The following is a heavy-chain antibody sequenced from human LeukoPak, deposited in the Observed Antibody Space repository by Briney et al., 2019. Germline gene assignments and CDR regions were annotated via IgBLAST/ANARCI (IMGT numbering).Heavy chain of an antibody. CDR1: GFTFDDYG. Sequence: RPGGSLRLSCAASGFTFDDYGMSWVRHAPGKGLEWVSGINWNGGSTGYADSVKGRFTISRDNSKNTLYLQMNSLGAADTAVYYCAKDRGTSLCDAFDIWGQGTMVTVSS. CDR3: AKDRGTSLCDAFDI. CDR2: INWNGGST. J-gene: IGHJ3*02. V-gene: IGHV3-20*04. D-gene: IGHD6-25*01.